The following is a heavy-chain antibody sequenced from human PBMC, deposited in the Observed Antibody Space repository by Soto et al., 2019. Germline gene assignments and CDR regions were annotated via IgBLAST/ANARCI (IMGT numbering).Heavy chain of an antibody. V-gene: IGHV4-34*01. Sequence: PSETLSLTCAVYGGSFSGYYWSWIRQPPGKGLEWIGEINHSGSTNYNPSLKSRVTISVDTSKNQFSLKLSSVTAADTAVYYCARRDFWSGRVDEWGQGTLVTVSS. CDR3: ARRDFWSGRVDE. D-gene: IGHD3-3*01. J-gene: IGHJ4*02. CDR1: GGSFSGYY. CDR2: INHSGST.